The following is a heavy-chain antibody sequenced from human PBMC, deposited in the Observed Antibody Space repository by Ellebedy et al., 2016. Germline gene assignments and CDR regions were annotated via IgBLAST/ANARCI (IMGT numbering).Heavy chain of an antibody. CDR1: GFTFGDYA. CDR3: TRTRYYYDLSGPIA. D-gene: IGHD3-22*01. J-gene: IGHJ5*02. Sequence: GGSLRLXCTASGFTFGDYAMSWFRQASGKGLEWVGFIRSKAYGGTTEYAASVKGRFTISRDDSKSIAYLQMNSLKTEDTAVYYCTRTRYYYDLSGPIAWGQGTLVTVSS. CDR2: IRSKAYGGTT. V-gene: IGHV3-49*03.